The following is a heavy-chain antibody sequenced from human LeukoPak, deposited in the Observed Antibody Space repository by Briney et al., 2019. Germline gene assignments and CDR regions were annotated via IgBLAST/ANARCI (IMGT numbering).Heavy chain of an antibody. V-gene: IGHV3-23*01. J-gene: IGHJ4*02. CDR3: AKVSESNYDILTGYYTPYYFDY. CDR1: GFTFSISA. Sequence: GSLRLSCAASGFTFSISAMSWVRQAPGKGLEWVSGISDSGGSTFYADSVKGRFTISRDNSKNILYLQMNSLRADDTAVYYCAKVSESNYDILTGYYTPYYFDYWGQGTLVTVSS. D-gene: IGHD3-9*01. CDR2: ISDSGGST.